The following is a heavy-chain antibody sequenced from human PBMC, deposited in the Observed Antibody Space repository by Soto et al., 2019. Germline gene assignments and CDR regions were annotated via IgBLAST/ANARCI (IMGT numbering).Heavy chain of an antibody. CDR2: ISAFNGDT. J-gene: IGHJ4*02. Sequence: ADSVKVSCTASGYTFTSYDISWVRQAPGQGLEWMGWISAFNGDTNSAQKFQGGLTMTTDASTTTAYMELMSLRSDDTAVSYCATDCRSSCISSTTSICFHHWGQGNLVTVSS. V-gene: IGHV1-18*01. CDR1: GYTFTSYD. CDR3: ATDCRSSCISSTTSICFHH. D-gene: IGHD3-3*02.